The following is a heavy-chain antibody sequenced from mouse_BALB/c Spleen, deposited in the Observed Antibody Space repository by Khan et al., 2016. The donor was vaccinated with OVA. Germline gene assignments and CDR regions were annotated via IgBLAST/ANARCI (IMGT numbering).Heavy chain of an antibody. D-gene: IGHD2-3*01. CDR2: ISSSGST. Sequence: EVHLVESGPGLVKPSQSLSLTCTFTGYSITSDYAWNWIRQFPGNKLEWMGYISSSGSTNSNPALKSQISITRATSKNQSFLQLNSVPTEDTASYYDASDGSRYNDAMNYGGQGTSVTGSS. CDR3: ASDGSRYNDAMNY. J-gene: IGHJ4*01. CDR1: GYSITSDYA. V-gene: IGHV3-2*02.